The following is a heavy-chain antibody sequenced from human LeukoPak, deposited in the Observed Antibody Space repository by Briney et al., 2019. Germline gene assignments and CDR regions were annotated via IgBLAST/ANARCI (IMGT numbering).Heavy chain of an antibody. CDR1: GFTVSSNY. CDR3: ARDHGAVINPNFDY. D-gene: IGHD3-3*01. V-gene: IGHV3-53*05. Sequence: GGSLRLSCAASGFTVSSNYMSWVRQAPGKGLEWDSVIYSGGSTYYADSVKGRFTISRDNSKNTLYLQMNSLRAEDTAVYYCARDHGAVINPNFDYWGQGTLVTVSS. CDR2: IYSGGST. J-gene: IGHJ4*02.